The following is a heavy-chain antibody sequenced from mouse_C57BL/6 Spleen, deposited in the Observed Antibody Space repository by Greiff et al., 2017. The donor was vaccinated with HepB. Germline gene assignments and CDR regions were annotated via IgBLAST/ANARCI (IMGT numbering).Heavy chain of an antibody. CDR2: INPNNGGT. D-gene: IGHD2-4*01. CDR3: AAYYDYDWFAY. CDR1: GYTFTDYN. J-gene: IGHJ3*01. V-gene: IGHV1-22*01. Sequence: EVMLVESGPELVKPGASVKMSCKASGYTFTDYNMHWVKQSHGKSLEWIGYINPNNGGTSYNQKFKGKATLTVNKSSSTAYMELRSLTSEDSAVYYCAAYYDYDWFAYWGQGTLVTVSA.